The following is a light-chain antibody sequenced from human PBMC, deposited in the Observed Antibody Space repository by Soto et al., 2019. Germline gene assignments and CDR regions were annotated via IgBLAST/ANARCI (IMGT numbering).Light chain of an antibody. J-gene: IGKJ1*01. CDR1: QSVSSSY. CDR2: STS. V-gene: IGKV3-20*01. CDR3: QQGAT. Sequence: EIVLTQSPGTLSLSPGERATLSCRASQSVSSSYLAWYQQKPGQAPRLLIYSTSSRATGIPHRFSGRGSWTDFTLTISRLEPEDFAVYYCQQGATFGQGTKGEIK.